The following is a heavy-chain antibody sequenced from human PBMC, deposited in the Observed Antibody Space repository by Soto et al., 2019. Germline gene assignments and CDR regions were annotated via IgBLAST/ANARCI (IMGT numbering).Heavy chain of an antibody. Sequence: PGGSLRLSCAASGFTFSDYYMSWIRQAPGKGLEWVSYISSSGSTIYYADSVKGRFTISRDNAKNSLYLQMNSLRAEDTAVYYCARTSGCSSTSCYSFYDFWSGYYPFDYWGQGTLVTVSS. D-gene: IGHD3-3*01. CDR3: ARTSGCSSTSCYSFYDFWSGYYPFDY. CDR1: GFTFSDYY. V-gene: IGHV3-11*01. CDR2: ISSSGSTI. J-gene: IGHJ4*02.